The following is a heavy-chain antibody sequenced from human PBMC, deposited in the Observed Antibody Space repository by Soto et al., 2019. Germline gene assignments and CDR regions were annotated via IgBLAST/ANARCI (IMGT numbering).Heavy chain of an antibody. CDR3: ARVKADIVIMVYEPSYYGMDV. CDR2: IIPIFGTA. Sequence: GASVKVSCKASGGTFSSYAISWVRQAPGQGLEWMGGIIPIFGTANYAQKFQGRVTITADKSTSTAYMELSSLRSEDTAVYYCARVKADIVIMVYEPSYYGMDVWGQGTTVPVSS. J-gene: IGHJ6*02. V-gene: IGHV1-69*06. CDR1: GGTFSSYA. D-gene: IGHD2-8*01.